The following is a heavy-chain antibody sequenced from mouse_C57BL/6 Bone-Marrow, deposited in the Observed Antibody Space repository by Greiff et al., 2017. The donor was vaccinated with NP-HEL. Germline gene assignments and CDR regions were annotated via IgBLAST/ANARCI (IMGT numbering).Heavy chain of an antibody. V-gene: IGHV1-7*01. CDR2: INPSSGYT. Sequence: VQRVESGAELAKPGASVKLSCKASGYTFTSYWMHWVKQRPGQGLEWIGYINPSSGYTKYNQKFKDKATLTADKSSSTAYMQLSSLTYEDSAVYYCAFYYSNPYYYAMDYWGQGTSVTVSS. D-gene: IGHD2-5*01. CDR3: AFYYSNPYYYAMDY. CDR1: GYTFTSYW. J-gene: IGHJ4*01.